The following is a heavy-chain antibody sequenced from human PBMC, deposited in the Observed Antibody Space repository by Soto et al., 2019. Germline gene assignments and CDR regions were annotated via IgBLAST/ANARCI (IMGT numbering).Heavy chain of an antibody. J-gene: IGHJ5*02. CDR2: IYYSGST. D-gene: IGHD6-13*01. CDR1: GGSISSSSYY. V-gene: IGHV4-39*01. CDR3: ASGIRRSSWYSWFDP. Sequence: SETLSLTCTVSGGSISSSSYYWGWIRQPPGKGLEWIGSIYYSGSTYYNPSLKSRVTISVDTSKNQFSLKLGSVTAADTAVYYCASGIRRSSWYSWFDPWGQGTLVTVSS.